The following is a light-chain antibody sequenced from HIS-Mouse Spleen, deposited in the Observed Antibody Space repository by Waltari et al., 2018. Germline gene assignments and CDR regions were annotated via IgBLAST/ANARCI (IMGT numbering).Light chain of an antibody. J-gene: IGKJ3*01. CDR2: WAS. CDR1: QSVLYSSNNKNY. Sequence: DIVMTQSPDSLAVSLGERATINCKSSQSVLYSSNNKNYLAWYQQKPGQPPKPLIYWASTRKSGVPDRFSGSGSGTDFTLTISSLQAEDVAVYYCQQYYSTLFTFGPGTKVDIK. V-gene: IGKV4-1*01. CDR3: QQYYSTLFT.